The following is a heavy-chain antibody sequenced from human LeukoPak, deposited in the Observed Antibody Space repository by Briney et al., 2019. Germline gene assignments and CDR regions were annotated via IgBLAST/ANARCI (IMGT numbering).Heavy chain of an antibody. Sequence: GGSLRLSCAASGFIFSSYGMHWVRQAPGKGLEWVAVIRYGGNNKYYVDSVKGRFTISRDNSKNTPYLQMNSLRAEDTAVYYCARETTRDGYSFDYWGQGTLVTVSS. V-gene: IGHV3-33*01. CDR2: IRYGGNNK. CDR3: ARETTRDGYSFDY. D-gene: IGHD4-4*01. J-gene: IGHJ4*02. CDR1: GFIFSSYG.